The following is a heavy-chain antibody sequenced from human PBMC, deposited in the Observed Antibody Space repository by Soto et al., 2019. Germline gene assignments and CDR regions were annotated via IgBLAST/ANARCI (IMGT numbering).Heavy chain of an antibody. CDR3: AKDSIHYSGTLDY. D-gene: IGHD6-13*01. J-gene: IGHJ4*02. CDR2: ISYDGSNK. Sequence: GGSLRLSCAASGFTFSSYGMHWVRQAPGKGLEWVAVISYDGSNKYYADSVKGRFTISRDNSKNTLYLQMNSLRAEDTAVYYCAKDSIHYSGTLDYWGQGTLVTVSS. CDR1: GFTFSSYG. V-gene: IGHV3-30*18.